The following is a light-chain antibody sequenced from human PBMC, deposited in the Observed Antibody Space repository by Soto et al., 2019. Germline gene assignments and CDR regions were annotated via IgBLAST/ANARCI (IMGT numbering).Light chain of an antibody. V-gene: IGKV1-5*03. CDR3: QQYNSYPST. Sequence: DLQMTQSPSTLSASVGDRVTITCRASQSISSWLAWYQQKPGKAPKLLIYKASSLESGVPSRFSGSGSGTEFTLTISSLQPDDFATYYCQQYNSYPSTFGQGTKVDIK. CDR2: KAS. CDR1: QSISSW. J-gene: IGKJ1*01.